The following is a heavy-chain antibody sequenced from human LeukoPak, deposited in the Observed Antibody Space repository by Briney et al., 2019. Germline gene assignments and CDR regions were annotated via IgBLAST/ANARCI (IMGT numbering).Heavy chain of an antibody. J-gene: IGHJ5*02. D-gene: IGHD2-2*01. CDR3: ARGGGIVVVPAADWFDP. V-gene: IGHV3-21*01. CDR2: IDSSSGYT. Sequence: PGGSLRLSCSASGFIFSTYWMSWVRQAPGKGLEWVSSIDSSSGYTFYADSVKGRFIISRDNAKNSLYLQMNSLRAEDTAVYYCARGGGIVVVPAADWFDPWGQGTLVTVSS. CDR1: GFIFSTYW.